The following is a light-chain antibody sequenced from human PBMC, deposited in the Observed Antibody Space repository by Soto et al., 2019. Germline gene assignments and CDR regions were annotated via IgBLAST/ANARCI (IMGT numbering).Light chain of an antibody. CDR1: QSVGSTY. J-gene: IGKJ3*01. V-gene: IGKV3-20*01. CDR3: QHYSTSPLT. Sequence: EIVLTQSPGTLSLSPGERATLSCRASQSVGSTYLAWYQQKPGQAPKLLIYGVSSRATGIPDRFSGSGSGTDFPLTISRLAPADFAVYYCQHYSTSPLTFGPGTKVDI. CDR2: GVS.